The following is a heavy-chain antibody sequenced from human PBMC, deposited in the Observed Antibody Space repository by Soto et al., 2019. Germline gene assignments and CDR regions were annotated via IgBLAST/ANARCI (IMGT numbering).Heavy chain of an antibody. CDR1: GGSISSYY. CDR3: AYGDSRGPLDS. Sequence: QVQLQESGPGLVRPSETLSLTCTVSGGSISSYYWSWIRQPPGKGLEWIGYIYNSGSTSYSPSLKSRVTISVDTSEDQCSLKLSSVAAADTAVYYCAYGDSRGPLDSWGQGPLVTVSS. CDR2: IYNSGST. V-gene: IGHV4-59*01. J-gene: IGHJ4*02. D-gene: IGHD4-17*01.